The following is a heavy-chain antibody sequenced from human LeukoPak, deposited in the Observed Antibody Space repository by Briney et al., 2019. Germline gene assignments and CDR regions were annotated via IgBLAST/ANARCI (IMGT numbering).Heavy chain of an antibody. CDR3: ARARRSGYDS. J-gene: IGHJ4*02. D-gene: IGHD5-12*01. CDR1: GYTFTGYY. Sequence: ASVKVSCKASGYTFTGYYMHWVRQAPGQGLEWMGWISAYNGNTNYAQKLQGRVTMTTDTSTSTAYMELRSLRSDDTAVYYCARARRSGYDSWGQGTLVTVSS. V-gene: IGHV1-18*04. CDR2: ISAYNGNT.